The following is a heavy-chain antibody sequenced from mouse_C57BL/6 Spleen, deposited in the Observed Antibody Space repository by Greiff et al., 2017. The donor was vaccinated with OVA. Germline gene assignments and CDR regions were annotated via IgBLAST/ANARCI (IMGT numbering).Heavy chain of an antibody. V-gene: IGHV10-3*01. D-gene: IGHD2-4*01. Sequence: EVKLMESGGGLVQPKGSLKLSCAASGFTFNTYAMHWVRQAPGKGLEWVARIRSKSINYATYYADSVKDRFTISRDDSQSMLYLQMNNLKTEDTAMYYCVMEDYDAWFAYWGQGTLVTVSA. CDR3: VMEDYDAWFAY. CDR2: IRSKSINYAT. CDR1: GFTFNTYA. J-gene: IGHJ3*01.